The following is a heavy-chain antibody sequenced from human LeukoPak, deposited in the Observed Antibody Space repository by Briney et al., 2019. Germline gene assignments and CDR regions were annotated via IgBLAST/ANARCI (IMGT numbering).Heavy chain of an antibody. J-gene: IGHJ4*02. Sequence: SVTDTCKDSGGTFSSYAISWMRQAPGEGLERPRDIIAMHAPANTAQKFKAKVRITTEESRSRAYMELSSRRSEDTAVYYCARDYYGSGIHLWGQGTLVTVSS. V-gene: IGHV1-69*05. CDR2: IIAMHAPA. CDR1: GGTFSSYA. D-gene: IGHD3-10*01. CDR3: ARDYYGSGIHL.